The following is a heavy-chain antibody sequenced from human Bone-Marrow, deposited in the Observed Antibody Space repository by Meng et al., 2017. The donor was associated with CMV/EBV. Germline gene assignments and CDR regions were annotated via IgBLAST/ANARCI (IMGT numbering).Heavy chain of an antibody. Sequence: GESLNIPFPAFGFPFSGSAMHWVRQASGKGLEWVGRIRSKANSYATAYAASVKGRFTISRDDSKNTLYLQMNSLKTEDTAVYYCTTDPFYYYDSSGYRSTYFDYWGQGTLVTVSS. D-gene: IGHD3-22*01. J-gene: IGHJ4*02. CDR3: TTDPFYYYDSSGYRSTYFDY. CDR2: IRSKANSYAT. CDR1: GFPFSGSA. V-gene: IGHV3-73*01.